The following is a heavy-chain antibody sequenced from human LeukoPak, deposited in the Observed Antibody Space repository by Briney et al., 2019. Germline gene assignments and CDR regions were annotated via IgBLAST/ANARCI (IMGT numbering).Heavy chain of an antibody. D-gene: IGHD2-21*02. Sequence: PGGSLTLSCAASGFTFSSYAMHWLRQAPGKGLEWVAVISYDGSNKYYADSVKGRFTISRDNSKNTLYLQMNSLRAEDTAVYYCARDPRGVVTAILDYWGQGTLVTVSS. CDR3: ARDPRGVVTAILDY. V-gene: IGHV3-30*04. CDR1: GFTFSSYA. CDR2: ISYDGSNK. J-gene: IGHJ4*02.